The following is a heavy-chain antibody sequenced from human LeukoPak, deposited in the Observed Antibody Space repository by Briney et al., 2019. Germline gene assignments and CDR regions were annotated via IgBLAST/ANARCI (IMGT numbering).Heavy chain of an antibody. D-gene: IGHD2-2*01. V-gene: IGHV4-4*07. CDR3: ARETPYCSSTSCSNHSDY. Sequence: SETLSLTCTVSAVSISNYFWSWIRRPAGKGLEWIGRILSSGKTNYNASLKSRVTMSVDTSKNQFTLKVNSVTAADTAVYYCARETPYCSSTSCSNHSDYWGQGTLVTVSS. CDR1: AVSISNYF. J-gene: IGHJ4*02. CDR2: ILSSGKT.